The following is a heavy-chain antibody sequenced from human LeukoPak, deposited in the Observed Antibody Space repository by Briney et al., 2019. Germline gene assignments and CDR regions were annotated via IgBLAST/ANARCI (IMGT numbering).Heavy chain of an antibody. V-gene: IGHV4-30-2*01. J-gene: IGHJ3*02. CDR2: IYHSGST. CDR3: ARGWDYYDSSGYI. CDR1: GGSISSGGYS. Sequence: PSETLSLTCAVSGGSISSGGYSWSWIRQPPGKGLEWIGYIYHSGSTYYNPSLKSRVTISVDTSKNQFSLKLSSVTAADTAVYYCARGWDYYDSSGYIWGQGTMVTVSS. D-gene: IGHD3-22*01.